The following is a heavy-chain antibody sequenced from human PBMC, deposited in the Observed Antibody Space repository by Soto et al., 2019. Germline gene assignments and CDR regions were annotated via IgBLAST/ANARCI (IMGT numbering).Heavy chain of an antibody. J-gene: IGHJ3*02. CDR1: GFTFSTYA. CDR3: AKRPTSTGFGDPFDI. Sequence: EVQLLESGGDLVQPGGSLRPSCAASGFTFSTYAMSWVRQAPGKGLEWVSTISSSGGNTYYTDSVKGRFTISRDNSKNTLYLQMNSLRAEDTAIYYCAKRPTSTGFGDPFDIWGQGTMVTVSS. V-gene: IGHV3-23*01. CDR2: ISSSGGNT. D-gene: IGHD3-10*01.